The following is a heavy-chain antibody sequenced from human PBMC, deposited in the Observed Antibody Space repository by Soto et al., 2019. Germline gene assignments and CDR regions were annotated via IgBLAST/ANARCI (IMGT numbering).Heavy chain of an antibody. CDR1: GFTFSSYS. V-gene: IGHV3-21*01. CDR2: ISSSSSYI. CDR3: ARDSSAIIYYYDSSGGFDY. J-gene: IGHJ4*02. Sequence: EVQLVESGGGLVKPGGSLRLSCAASGFTFSSYSMNWVRQAPGKGLEWVSSISSSSSYIYYADSVKGRFTISRDNAKNSLYLQMNSLRAEDTAVYYCARDSSAIIYYYDSSGGFDYWGQGTLVTVSS. D-gene: IGHD3-22*01.